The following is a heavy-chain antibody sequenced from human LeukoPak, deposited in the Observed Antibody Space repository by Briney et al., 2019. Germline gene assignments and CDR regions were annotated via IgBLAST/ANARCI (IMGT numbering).Heavy chain of an antibody. CDR1: GYTFNGYY. D-gene: IGHD1-26*01. CDR3: GGVVGATGPLDY. CDR2: MNPNSGNT. V-gene: IGHV1-8*02. J-gene: IGHJ4*02. Sequence: GASVKVSCKSSGYTFNGYYMHWVRQAPGQGLEWMGWMNPNSGNTGYAQKFQGRVTMTRNTSISTAYMELSSLRSEDTAVYYCGGVVGATGPLDYWGQGTLVTVSS.